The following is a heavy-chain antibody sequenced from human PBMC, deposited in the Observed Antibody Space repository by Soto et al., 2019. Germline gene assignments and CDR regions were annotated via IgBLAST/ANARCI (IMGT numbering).Heavy chain of an antibody. CDR2: IRASDGNT. D-gene: IGHD6-13*01. Sequence: EVQLLESGGGLVQPGGSLRLSCAASGFTFSTYAMSWVRQAPGKGLEWVSAIRASDGNTYYADSVKGRITISSDNSKNTLELQVNSLRVEDTAVYDCVKEGGSSGSSCFDYWGQGTLVSVS. V-gene: IGHV3-23*01. CDR1: GFTFSTYA. CDR3: VKEGGSSGSSCFDY. J-gene: IGHJ4*02.